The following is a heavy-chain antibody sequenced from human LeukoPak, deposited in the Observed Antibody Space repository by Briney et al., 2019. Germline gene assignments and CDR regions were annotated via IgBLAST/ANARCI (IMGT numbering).Heavy chain of an antibody. CDR3: VRDVDDYDHHRGDS. Sequence: PGGSLRLSCAAPGFTFSDYYMTWIRQAPGKGLEWISYMSGSGTTIYYADSVKGRFTISRDNAKNSLYLQMNSLRAEDTAVYYCVRDVDDYDHHRGDSWGQGTLVTVSS. CDR1: GFTFSDYY. CDR2: MSGSGTTI. V-gene: IGHV3-11*01. J-gene: IGHJ4*02. D-gene: IGHD4-17*01.